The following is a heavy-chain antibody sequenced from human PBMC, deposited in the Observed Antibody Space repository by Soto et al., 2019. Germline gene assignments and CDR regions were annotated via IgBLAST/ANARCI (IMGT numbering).Heavy chain of an antibody. Sequence: EVQLVESGGGLVQPGGSLSLSCAASGFTVSSHYMSWVRQAPGKGLEWVSVIYSGGSTYYADSVKGRFTISSHNSKNTLYVQVKSPCAEYTAVYYCARDLSVVVPAARGGAFDFWGQGTMVAV. V-gene: IGHV3-53*04. CDR2: IYSGGST. J-gene: IGHJ3*01. CDR3: ARDLSVVVPAARGGAFDF. D-gene: IGHD2-2*01. CDR1: GFTVSSHY.